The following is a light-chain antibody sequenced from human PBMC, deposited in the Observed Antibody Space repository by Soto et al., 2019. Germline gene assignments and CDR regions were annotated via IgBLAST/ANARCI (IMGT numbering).Light chain of an antibody. CDR3: QQYNNWPPCT. Sequence: MTQSPSTLSAFVGDRVTITCRASQSVSSKLAWYQQKPGQAPRLLIYGASTRATGIPARFSGSGSGTQFTLTISSLQSEDFAVYYCQQYNNWPPCTFGQGTKVDIK. CDR1: QSVSSK. V-gene: IGKV3-15*01. J-gene: IGKJ1*01. CDR2: GAS.